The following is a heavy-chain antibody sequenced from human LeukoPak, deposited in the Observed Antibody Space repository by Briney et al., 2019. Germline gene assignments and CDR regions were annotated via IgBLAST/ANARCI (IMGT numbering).Heavy chain of an antibody. CDR2: TYTSGST. CDR3: ARGYIVVGRSGGFDP. J-gene: IGHJ5*02. CDR1: GGSISSGSYY. D-gene: IGHD2-2*01. V-gene: IGHV4-61*02. Sequence: PSQTLSLTCTVSGGSISSGSYYWSWIRQPAGKGLEWIGRTYTSGSTNYNPSLKSRVTISVDTSKNQFSLKLSSVTAADTAVYYCARGYIVVGRSGGFDPWGQGTLVTVSS.